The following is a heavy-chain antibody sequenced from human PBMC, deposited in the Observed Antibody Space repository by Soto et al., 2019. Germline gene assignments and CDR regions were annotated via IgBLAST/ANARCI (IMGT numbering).Heavy chain of an antibody. V-gene: IGHV3-33*01. D-gene: IGHD5-12*01. Sequence: QVQLVESGGGVVQPGRSLRVSCAASGFTFSNYGMHWVRQAPGKGLEWVAVIWYDGSDKYYADSVKGRFTISRDNSKNTLYLQMNSLGAEDRAVYYCAREGVDGYDYRAFDIWGQGTMVTVSS. CDR2: IWYDGSDK. J-gene: IGHJ3*02. CDR3: AREGVDGYDYRAFDI. CDR1: GFTFSNYG.